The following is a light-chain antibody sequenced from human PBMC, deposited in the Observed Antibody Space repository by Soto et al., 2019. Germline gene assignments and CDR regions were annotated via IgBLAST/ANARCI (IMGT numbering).Light chain of an antibody. V-gene: IGKV1-5*01. CDR2: DAS. J-gene: IGKJ1*01. CDR1: QSISSW. CDR3: QQYNHYWT. Sequence: DIQMTQSPSTLSASVGDRVTITCRASQSISSWLAWYQQKPGKAPKVLIYDASSLESGVPSRFSGSGSGTEFSLTISSLQPDDFATYYRQQYNHYWTFGQGTRVEIK.